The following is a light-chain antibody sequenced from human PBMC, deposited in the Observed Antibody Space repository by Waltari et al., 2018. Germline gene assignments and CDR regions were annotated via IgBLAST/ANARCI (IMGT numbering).Light chain of an antibody. V-gene: IGLV1-40*01. CDR1: SSNIGAGHD. J-gene: IGLJ2*01. Sequence: QSVLTQPPSVSGAPGQRVTISCPGTSSNIGAGHDVHCYQQFPGTAPKLLIYGNSNRPSGVPDRFSGSKSDTSASLTITGLQAEDEADYFCHSFDSSLSTGVVFGGGTKVTVL. CDR3: HSFDSSLSTGVV. CDR2: GNS.